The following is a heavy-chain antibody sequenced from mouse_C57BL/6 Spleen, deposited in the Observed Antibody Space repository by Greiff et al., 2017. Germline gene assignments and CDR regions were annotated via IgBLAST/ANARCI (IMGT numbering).Heavy chain of an antibody. V-gene: IGHV14-4*01. CDR2: IDPENGDT. J-gene: IGHJ2*01. Sequence: EVQLQQSGAELVRPGASVKLSCTASGFNIKDDYMHWVKQRPEQGLEWIGWIDPENGDTEYASKFQGKATITAETSSNTAYLQLSSLTSEDTAVYYCTTITTFDYWGQGTTLTVSS. CDR1: GFNIKDDY. D-gene: IGHD2-4*01. CDR3: TTITTFDY.